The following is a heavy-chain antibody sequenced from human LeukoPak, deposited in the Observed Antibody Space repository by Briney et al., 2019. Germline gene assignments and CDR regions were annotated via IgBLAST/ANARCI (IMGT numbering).Heavy chain of an antibody. CDR3: DVVRLRGAPSPFDY. J-gene: IGHJ4*02. D-gene: IGHD3-10*01. V-gene: IGHV4-39*07. CDR1: GGSISSSSYY. Sequence: PSETLSLTCAVSGGSISSSSYYWGWIRQPPGKGLEWIGSIYYSGSTYYNPSLKSRVTISIDTSKNQFSLKLSSVTAADTAVYARDVVRLRGAPSPFDYWGQGTLVTVSS. CDR2: IYYSGST.